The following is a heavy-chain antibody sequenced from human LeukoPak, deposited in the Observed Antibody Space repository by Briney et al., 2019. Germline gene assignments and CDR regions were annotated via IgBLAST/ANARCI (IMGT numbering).Heavy chain of an antibody. Sequence: GGSLRLSCAASGFTFSNYAMHWVRQAPGKGLEWVAVISFDASKEYFAESVKGRFTISRDNSKATLYLHMHSPRIEDTALYFCARLKVGTNTTQKNAFDIWGRGTVVAVSS. D-gene: IGHD1-1*01. J-gene: IGHJ3*02. CDR1: GFTFSNYA. V-gene: IGHV3-30*01. CDR3: ARLKVGTNTTQKNAFDI. CDR2: ISFDASKE.